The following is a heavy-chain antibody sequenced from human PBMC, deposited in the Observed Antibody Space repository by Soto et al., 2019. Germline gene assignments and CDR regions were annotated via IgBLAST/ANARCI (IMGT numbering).Heavy chain of an antibody. Sequence: QVQLQESGPGLVKPSGTLSLTCAVSGGSVSSSNWWSWVRQSPGKGLEWMGEIYHSGSAHYNPSLKSRATISLHKSKNQFSLRLTSVTAADTAVYYCARVPGVVVSADDAFDIWGPGTRVIVSS. CDR1: GGSVSSSNW. D-gene: IGHD2-21*02. CDR2: IYHSGSA. V-gene: IGHV4-4*02. CDR3: ARVPGVVVSADDAFDI. J-gene: IGHJ3*02.